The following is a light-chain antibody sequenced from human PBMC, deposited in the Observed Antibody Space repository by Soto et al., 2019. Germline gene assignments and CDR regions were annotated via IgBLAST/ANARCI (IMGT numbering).Light chain of an antibody. V-gene: IGKV1D-12*01. CDR3: QQANSFPRP. J-gene: IGKJ1*01. Sequence: DIPMTQSPSSVSASVGDRVTITCRASQAISTWLAWYQQKPGKAPKLLIYAESNLQTGDPSRFSGSGSGTDFTLTFSSLQPEEFATYYCQQANSFPRPFGQGPKVQI. CDR2: AES. CDR1: QAISTW.